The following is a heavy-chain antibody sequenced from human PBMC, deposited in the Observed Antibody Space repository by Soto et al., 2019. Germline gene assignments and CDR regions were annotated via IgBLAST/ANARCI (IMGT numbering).Heavy chain of an antibody. V-gene: IGHV3-30-3*01. D-gene: IGHD4-17*01. CDR3: ARGKRWTVTTVYYFDY. CDR2: ISYDGSNK. J-gene: IGHJ4*02. CDR1: GFTFSSYA. Sequence: QVQLVESGGGVVQPGRSLRLSCAASGFTFSSYAIHWVRQAPGKGLEWVAVISYDGSNKYYADSVKGRFTISRDNAKNTLYLQMDGLRAEDTAVYYCARGKRWTVTTVYYFDYWGQGTLVTVTS.